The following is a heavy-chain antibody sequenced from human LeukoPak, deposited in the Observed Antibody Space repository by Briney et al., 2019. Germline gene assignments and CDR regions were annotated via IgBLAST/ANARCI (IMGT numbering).Heavy chain of an antibody. CDR3: ARQLVPAASFDY. CDR2: ISAYNGNT. J-gene: IGHJ4*02. D-gene: IGHD2-2*01. Sequence: ASVKVSCKASGYTFTSYGISWVRQAPGQGLEWMGWISAYNGNTNYAQKLQGRVTITADESTSTAYMELSSLRSEDTAVYYCARQLVPAASFDYWGQGTLVTVSS. CDR1: GYTFTSYG. V-gene: IGHV1-18*01.